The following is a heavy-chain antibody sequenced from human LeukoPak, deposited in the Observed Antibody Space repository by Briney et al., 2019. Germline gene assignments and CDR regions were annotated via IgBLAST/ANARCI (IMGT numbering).Heavy chain of an antibody. Sequence: SQTLSLTCTVSGGSISSGGYYWSWIRQHPGKGLEWIGYIYYSGSTYYNPSLKSRVTISVDTSKNQFSLKLSSVTAADTAVYYCARVLLQGPRDWFDPWGQGTLVTVSS. D-gene: IGHD2-15*01. CDR2: IYYSGST. CDR3: ARVLLQGPRDWFDP. CDR1: GGSISSGGYY. V-gene: IGHV4-31*03. J-gene: IGHJ5*02.